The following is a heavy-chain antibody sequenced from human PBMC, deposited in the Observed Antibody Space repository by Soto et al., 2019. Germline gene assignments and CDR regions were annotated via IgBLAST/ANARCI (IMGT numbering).Heavy chain of an antibody. Sequence: EVQLVESGGGLVQPGGSLRLSCAASGFTFSTYWMHWVRQAPGKGLVWVSRINSDGSTTNYADSVKGRFTISRDNAKNTLYLQMNSLRAEDTAVYCCARDAYYDMGVWGQGTTVTASS. CDR1: GFTFSTYW. CDR3: ARDAYYDMGV. J-gene: IGHJ6*02. V-gene: IGHV3-74*01. CDR2: INSDGSTT.